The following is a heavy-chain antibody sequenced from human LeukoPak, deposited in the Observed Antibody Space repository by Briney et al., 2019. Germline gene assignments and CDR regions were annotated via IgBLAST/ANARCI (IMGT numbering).Heavy chain of an antibody. D-gene: IGHD1-26*01. J-gene: IGHJ4*02. CDR3: ATNTGSYFAWFDY. V-gene: IGHV4-59*03. CDR1: GGSIRNYY. CDR2: IHHSGST. Sequence: SETLSLTCTVSGGSIRNYYWNWIRQSPGKGLEWIGYIHHSGSTKYNPSLQSRVTMSMDTSKNQVSLKLSSVSAADSAVYSCATNTGSYFAWFDYWGQGTLVTVSS.